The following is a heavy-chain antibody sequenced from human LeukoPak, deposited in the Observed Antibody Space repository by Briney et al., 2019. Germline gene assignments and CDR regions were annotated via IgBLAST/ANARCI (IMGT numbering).Heavy chain of an antibody. V-gene: IGHV4-34*01. CDR2: INHSGST. CDR3: ASPYSGSYWDNWADAFDI. D-gene: IGHD1-26*01. Sequence: PSETLSLTCAVYGGSFSGYYWSWIRQPPGKGLEWIGEINHSGSTNYNPSLKSRVTISVDTSKNQFSLKLSSVTAADTAVYYCASPYSGSYWDNWADAFDIWGQGTMVTVSS. CDR1: GGSFSGYY. J-gene: IGHJ3*02.